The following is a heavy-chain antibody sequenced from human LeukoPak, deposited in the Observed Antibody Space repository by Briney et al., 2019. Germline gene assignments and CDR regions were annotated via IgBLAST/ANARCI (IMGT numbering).Heavy chain of an antibody. Sequence: PGGSLRLSCAASGFTFSSYSMSWVRQAPGKELEWVAYISSSSSTLHYADPVKGRFTISRDNANNSLYLQMNSLRDEDTAVYYCARDGRPFDIWGQGTMVTVSS. V-gene: IGHV3-48*02. CDR1: GFTFSSYS. CDR3: ARDGRPFDI. J-gene: IGHJ3*02. CDR2: ISSSSSTL.